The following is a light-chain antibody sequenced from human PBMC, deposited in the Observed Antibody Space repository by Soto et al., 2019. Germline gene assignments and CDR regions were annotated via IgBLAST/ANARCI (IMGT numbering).Light chain of an antibody. CDR2: DAS. CDR3: QQRSKWPPDT. J-gene: IGKJ2*01. Sequence: EIVLTQSPATLSLSPGERATLSCRASQSVSSYLAWYQQKPGQAPRLLIYDASNRATGITARFSCSGSGTDFTLTISSLEPEDFAVYYCQQRSKWPPDTFGQGTKLEIK. CDR1: QSVSSY. V-gene: IGKV3-11*01.